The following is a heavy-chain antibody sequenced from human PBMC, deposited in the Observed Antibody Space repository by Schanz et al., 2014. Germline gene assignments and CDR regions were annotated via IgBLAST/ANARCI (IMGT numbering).Heavy chain of an antibody. Sequence: EVQLLESGGGLVQPGGSLRLSCAASGFTFGDYAMTWVRQAPGKGLEWVSLISDSGDTAYYADSVKGRFTISRDNFKGALYLQMSSLRAEDTAVYYCARKVVATIGGYYDNWGQGALVIVSS. CDR1: GFTFGDYA. CDR2: ISDSGDTA. V-gene: IGHV3-23*01. J-gene: IGHJ4*02. D-gene: IGHD5-12*01. CDR3: ARKVVATIGGYYDN.